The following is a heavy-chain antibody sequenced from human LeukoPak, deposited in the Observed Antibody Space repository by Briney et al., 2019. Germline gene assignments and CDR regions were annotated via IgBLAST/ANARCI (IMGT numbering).Heavy chain of an antibody. J-gene: IGHJ6*03. Sequence: GGSLRLSCAASGFTFSSYEMNWVRQAPGKGLEWVSSISRSATTIYYADSVKGRFTISRDNAKHSLYLQMNSLRGEDTGVYYGAREGGGYWSSNRCYGWGEHNMDVWGKGTTVPVSS. D-gene: IGHD2-2*01. V-gene: IGHV3-48*03. CDR2: ISRSATTI. CDR3: AREGGGYWSSNRCYGWGEHNMDV. CDR1: GFTFSSYE.